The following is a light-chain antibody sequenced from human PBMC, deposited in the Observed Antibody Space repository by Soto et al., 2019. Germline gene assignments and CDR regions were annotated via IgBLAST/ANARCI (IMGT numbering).Light chain of an antibody. J-gene: IGLJ1*01. CDR2: GNS. CDR3: QSYDSSLSGSYV. V-gene: IGLV1-40*01. Sequence: QSVLTQPPSVSGAPGQRVTISCTGSSSNIGAGYDVQWYQQLPGTAPKLLISGNSQRPSGVPDRFSGSKSGTSASLAITGLQAEDEADYYCQSYDSSLSGSYVFGTGTKVTVL. CDR1: SSNIGAGYD.